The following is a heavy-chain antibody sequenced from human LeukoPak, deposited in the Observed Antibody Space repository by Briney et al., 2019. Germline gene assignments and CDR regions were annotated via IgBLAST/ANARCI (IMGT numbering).Heavy chain of an antibody. D-gene: IGHD3-16*02. CDR1: GFTFSSYS. Sequence: GGSLRLSCVASGFTFSSYSMNWVRQAPGKGLEWVSSISSSSSYIYYADSVKGRFTISRDNAKNSLYLQMNSLRAEDTAVYYCARDYDYVWGSYLDYWGQGTLVTVSS. V-gene: IGHV3-21*01. J-gene: IGHJ4*02. CDR2: ISSSSSYI. CDR3: ARDYDYVWGSYLDY.